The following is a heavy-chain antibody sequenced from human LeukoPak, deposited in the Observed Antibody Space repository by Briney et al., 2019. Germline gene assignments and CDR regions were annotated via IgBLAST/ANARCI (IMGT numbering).Heavy chain of an antibody. J-gene: IGHJ5*02. Sequence: PSETLSLTCAVYGGSFSGYYRSWIRQPPGKGLEWIGEINHSGSTNYNPSLKSRVTISVDTSKNQFSLKLSSVTAADTAVYYCARKTMVRGRTRHWFDPWGQGTLVTVSS. D-gene: IGHD3-10*01. CDR1: GGSFSGYY. V-gene: IGHV4-34*01. CDR2: INHSGST. CDR3: ARKTMVRGRTRHWFDP.